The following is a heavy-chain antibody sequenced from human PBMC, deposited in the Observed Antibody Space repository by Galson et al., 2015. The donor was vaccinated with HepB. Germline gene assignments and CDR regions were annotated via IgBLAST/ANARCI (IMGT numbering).Heavy chain of an antibody. D-gene: IGHD3-22*01. CDR3: AKAADYYAGSSISFLFDY. Sequence: SLRLSCAASGFTFSFSTYGMHWVRPAPGKGLEWVAVISNDGYYKYYADSAMGRFTISRDNSKNTLYLQMDSLRPEDTAVYYCAKAADYYAGSSISFLFDYLGQGTLVTVSS. J-gene: IGHJ4*02. V-gene: IGHV3-30*18. CDR2: ISNDGYYK. CDR1: GFTFSFSTYG.